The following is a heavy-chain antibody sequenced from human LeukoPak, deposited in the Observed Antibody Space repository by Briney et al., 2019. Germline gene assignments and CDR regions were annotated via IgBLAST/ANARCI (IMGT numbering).Heavy chain of an antibody. Sequence: ASVTVSCKVSGYTLTELSMHWVRQAPGKGLEWMGGFDPEDGETIYAQKFQGRVTMTEDTSTDTAYMELSSLRSEDTAVYYCATSKYCSSTSCSYYGMDVWGQGTTVTVSS. J-gene: IGHJ6*02. V-gene: IGHV1-24*01. CDR3: ATSKYCSSTSCSYYGMDV. CDR2: FDPEDGET. CDR1: GYTLTELS. D-gene: IGHD2-2*01.